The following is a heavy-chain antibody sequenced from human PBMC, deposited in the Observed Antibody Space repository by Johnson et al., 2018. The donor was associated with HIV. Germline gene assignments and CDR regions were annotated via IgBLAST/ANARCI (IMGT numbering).Heavy chain of an antibody. Sequence: VQLVESGGGLVQPGGSLRLSCAASGFTFSSYAMHWVRQAPGKGLEWVSYISSSGSSIYYADSVKGRFTISRDNAENSLYLQMNSLRAEDTGVYYRATSNASDATDIWGQGTMVTVSS. D-gene: IGHD2-2*01. V-gene: IGHV3-48*04. CDR3: ATSNASDATDI. J-gene: IGHJ3*02. CDR2: ISSSGSSI. CDR1: GFTFSSYA.